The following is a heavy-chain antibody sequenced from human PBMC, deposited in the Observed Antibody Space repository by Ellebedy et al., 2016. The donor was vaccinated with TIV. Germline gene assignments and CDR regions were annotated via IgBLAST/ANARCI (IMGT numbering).Heavy chain of an antibody. Sequence: GESLKISCAASGFTFSSYWMSWVRQAPGKGLEWVANIKQDGSEKYYVDSVKGRFTISRDNAKNSLYLQMNSLGAEDTAVYFCAREYYGLWTGYFLDSWGQGTPVTVSS. CDR3: AREYYGLWTGYFLDS. J-gene: IGHJ4*02. CDR2: IKQDGSEK. V-gene: IGHV3-7*01. CDR1: GFTFSSYW. D-gene: IGHD3/OR15-3a*01.